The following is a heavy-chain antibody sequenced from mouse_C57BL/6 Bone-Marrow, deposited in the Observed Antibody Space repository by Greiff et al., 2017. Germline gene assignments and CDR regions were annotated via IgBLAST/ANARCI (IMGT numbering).Heavy chain of an antibody. CDR1: GYTFTTYP. D-gene: IGHD2-3*01. J-gene: IGHJ1*03. V-gene: IGHV1-47*01. CDR3: ARRGYWVGYLDV. CDR2: FHPYNDDT. Sequence: VKLQQSGAELVKPGASVKMSCKASGYTFTTYPIEWMKQNHGKSLEWIGNFHPYNDDTKYNEKFKGKATLTVEKSSSTVYLERSRLTSDDSAVYYCARRGYWVGYLDVWGTGTTVTVSS.